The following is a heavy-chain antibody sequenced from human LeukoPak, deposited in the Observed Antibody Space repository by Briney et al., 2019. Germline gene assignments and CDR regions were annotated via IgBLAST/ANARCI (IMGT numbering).Heavy chain of an antibody. D-gene: IGHD6-19*01. CDR3: AKGGYSSGWRNYFDY. CDR2: ISATGGST. V-gene: IGHV3-23*01. J-gene: IGHJ4*02. CDR1: GFTFSSYG. Sequence: GGSLGLSCAASGFTFSSYGITWVRQAPGKGLDWVSTISATGGSTYYADSVKGRFTISRDNSKDTLYLQMNSLRAEDTAVYYCAKGGYSSGWRNYFDYWGQGTLVTVSS.